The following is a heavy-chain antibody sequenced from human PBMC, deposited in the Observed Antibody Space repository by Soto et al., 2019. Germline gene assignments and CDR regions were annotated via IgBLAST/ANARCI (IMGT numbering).Heavy chain of an antibody. CDR2: ISGSGGST. CDR3: AKGQVATISSFDY. V-gene: IGHV3-23*01. Sequence: GGSLRLSCAASGFTFSDSAMYWVRQAPGKGLEWVSAISGSGGSTYYADSVKGRFTISRDNSKNTLYLQMNSLRAEDTAVYYCAKGQVATISSFDYWGQGTLVTVSS. J-gene: IGHJ4*02. CDR1: GFTFSDSA. D-gene: IGHD5-12*01.